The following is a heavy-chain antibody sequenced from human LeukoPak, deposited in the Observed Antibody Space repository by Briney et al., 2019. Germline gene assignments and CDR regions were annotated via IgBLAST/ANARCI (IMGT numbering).Heavy chain of an antibody. D-gene: IGHD3-22*01. V-gene: IGHV3-74*01. Sequence: GGSLRLSCAASGFTFSNYWMHWVRQAPGKGLVWVSRVNGGGSSTSYADSVKGRFTISRDNSKNTLYLQINSLRAEDTAVYYCARDQSSGSYSGYFLDYWGQGTLVTVSS. J-gene: IGHJ4*02. CDR2: VNGGGSST. CDR3: ARDQSSGSYSGYFLDY. CDR1: GFTFSNYW.